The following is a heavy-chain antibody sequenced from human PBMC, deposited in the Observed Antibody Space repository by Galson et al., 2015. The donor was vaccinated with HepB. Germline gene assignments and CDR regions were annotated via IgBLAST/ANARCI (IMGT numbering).Heavy chain of an antibody. CDR2: ISAYNGNT. Sequence: VNVSCKASGYTFTSYGINWVRQAPGQGLEWMGWISAYNGNTNYAQKLQGRVTMTTDTSTSTAYMELRRLRSDDTAVYYCAGDGGGQPYSGSYYESDHWGQGTLVTASS. CDR3: AGDGGGQPYSGSYYESDH. CDR1: GYTFTSYG. V-gene: IGHV1-18*01. J-gene: IGHJ4*02. D-gene: IGHD1-26*01.